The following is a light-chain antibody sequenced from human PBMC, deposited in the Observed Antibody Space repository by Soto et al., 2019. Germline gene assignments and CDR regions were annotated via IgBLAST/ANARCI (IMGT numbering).Light chain of an antibody. CDR1: SSDVCGYNY. J-gene: IGLJ1*01. Sequence: QSVLTQPASVSGSPGQSITISCTGTSSDVCGYNYVSWYQHHPGKAPKLIIYDVSNRPSGVSNRFSGSKSGNTASLTISGLQPEDEADYYCCSYTTSNTRQIVFGTGTKVTVL. CDR3: CSYTTSNTRQIV. CDR2: DVS. V-gene: IGLV2-14*03.